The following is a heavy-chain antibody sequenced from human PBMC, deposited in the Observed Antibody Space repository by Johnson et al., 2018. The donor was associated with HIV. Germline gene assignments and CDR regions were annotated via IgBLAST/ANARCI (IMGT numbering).Heavy chain of an antibody. D-gene: IGHD3-3*01. Sequence: VQLVESGGGLIQPGGSLRLSCAASGFTVSSNYMSWVRQAPGKGLEWVSVIYSGGSTYYADSVKGRFTISRDNSKNTLYLQMNSLKTEDTAVYYCTTGGTIVVVVILDAFDIWGQGTMVTVSS. CDR3: TTGGTIVVVVILDAFDI. V-gene: IGHV3-53*01. J-gene: IGHJ3*02. CDR1: GFTVSSNY. CDR2: IYSGGST.